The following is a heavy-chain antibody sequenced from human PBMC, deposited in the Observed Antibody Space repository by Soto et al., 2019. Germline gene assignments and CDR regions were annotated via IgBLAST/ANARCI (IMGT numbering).Heavy chain of an antibody. D-gene: IGHD3-3*01. V-gene: IGHV4-59*01. CDR3: ARDSITIFGVVTDYYYMDV. J-gene: IGHJ6*03. Sequence: SETLSLTCTVSGGSISSYYWSWIRQPPGKGLEWIGYIYYSGSTNYNPSLKSRVTISVDTSKNQFSLKLSSVTAADTAVYYCARDSITIFGVVTDYYYMDVWGKGTTVTVSS. CDR1: GGSISSYY. CDR2: IYYSGST.